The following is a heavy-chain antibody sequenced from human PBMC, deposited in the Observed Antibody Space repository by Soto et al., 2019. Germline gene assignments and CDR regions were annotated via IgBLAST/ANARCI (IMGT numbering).Heavy chain of an antibody. Sequence: LSLTCTVSGGSISSYYWSWIRQPPGKGLEWIGYIYYSGSTNYNPSLKSRVTISVDTSKNQFSLKVSSVTAADTAVYYCARRYGGNFDYWGQGTLVTVSS. CDR3: ARRYGGNFDY. J-gene: IGHJ4*02. CDR1: GGSISSYY. CDR2: IYYSGST. V-gene: IGHV4-59*01. D-gene: IGHD1-26*01.